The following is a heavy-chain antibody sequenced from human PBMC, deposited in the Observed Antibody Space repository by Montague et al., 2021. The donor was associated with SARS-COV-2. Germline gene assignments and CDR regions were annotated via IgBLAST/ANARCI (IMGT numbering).Heavy chain of an antibody. CDR2: IYWDDDK. D-gene: IGHD3-16*02. CDR3: ARYTSRMYGSFDY. Sequence: PALVKPTQTLTLTCTVSGFSLNTNGMGVGWIRQLPGEAPAWLALIYWDDDKRYSPSLKTRLTITKDTSRNQVVLTVTNVDPGDTGTYFCARYTSRMYGSFDYWGRGALVSASS. CDR1: GFSLNTNGMG. V-gene: IGHV2-5*02. J-gene: IGHJ4*02.